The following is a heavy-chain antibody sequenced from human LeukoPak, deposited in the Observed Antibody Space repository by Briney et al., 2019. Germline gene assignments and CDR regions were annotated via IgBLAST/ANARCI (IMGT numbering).Heavy chain of an antibody. CDR1: GGTFSSYA. CDR3: ARDLGAAAGFDY. J-gene: IGHJ4*02. D-gene: IGHD6-13*01. V-gene: IGHV1-69*13. Sequence: SVKVSCKASGGTFSSYAISWVRQAPRQGLEWMGGIIPIFGTTNYAQTFQGRVTITADESTSTAYMELSSLRSEDTAVYYCARDLGAAAGFDYWGQGTLVTVSS. CDR2: IIPIFGTT.